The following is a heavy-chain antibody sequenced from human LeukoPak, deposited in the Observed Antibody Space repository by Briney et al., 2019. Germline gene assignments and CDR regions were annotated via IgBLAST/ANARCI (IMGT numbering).Heavy chain of an antibody. Sequence: SQTLSLTCAISGDSVSSNSATWNWIRQSPLRGLEWLGKTKYRSKWYYDYAVSVKSRITIKSDTSKNQFSLHLNSATPEDTAVYYCARSGSYYYDYWGQGTLVTVSS. D-gene: IGHD1-26*01. V-gene: IGHV6-1*01. CDR3: ARSGSYYYDY. J-gene: IGHJ4*02. CDR2: TKYRSKWYY. CDR1: GDSVSSNSAT.